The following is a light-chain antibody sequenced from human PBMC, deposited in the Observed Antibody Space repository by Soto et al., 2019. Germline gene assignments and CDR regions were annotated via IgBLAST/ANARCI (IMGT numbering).Light chain of an antibody. J-gene: IGLJ1*01. CDR1: SSNIGAGYD. CDR3: QSYDSSLNGYV. CDR2: GNS. V-gene: IGLV1-40*01. Sequence: QAVVTQRPSVSGAPGQRVTISCTGSSSNIGAGYDVHWYQQLPGTAPKLLIYGNSNRPSGVPDRFSGSKSDTSASLAITGLQAEDEADYYCQSYDSSLNGYVFATGTKLTVL.